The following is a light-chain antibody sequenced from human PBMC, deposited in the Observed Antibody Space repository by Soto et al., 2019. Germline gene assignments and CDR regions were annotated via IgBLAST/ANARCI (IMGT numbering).Light chain of an antibody. V-gene: IGLV2-14*03. CDR1: SSDFGSYNY. J-gene: IGLJ1*01. Sequence: QSALTQPASVSGSPGQSITISCTGTSSDFGSYNYVSWYQQLPGKAPKLMIFEVSNRPSGVSDRFSGSKSGNTASLTISGLQAEDEADYYCSSYTTSSTRVFGPGTQLTVL. CDR2: EVS. CDR3: SSYTTSSTRV.